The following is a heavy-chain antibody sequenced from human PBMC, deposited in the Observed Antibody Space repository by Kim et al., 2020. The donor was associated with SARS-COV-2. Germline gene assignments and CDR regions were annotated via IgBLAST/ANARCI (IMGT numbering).Heavy chain of an antibody. CDR2: ISGSGLTT. J-gene: IGHJ6*01. V-gene: IGHV3-23*01. CDR3: AKDLVSGSYAQAYALDV. D-gene: IGHD1-26*01. Sequence: GGSLRLSCAASGFTFSSHAMSWVRQAPGKGLEWVSSISGSGLTTTYADSVRGRFAISRDNSKNVLYLQMNSLRSEDTALYYCAKDLVSGSYAQAYALDV. CDR1: GFTFSSHA.